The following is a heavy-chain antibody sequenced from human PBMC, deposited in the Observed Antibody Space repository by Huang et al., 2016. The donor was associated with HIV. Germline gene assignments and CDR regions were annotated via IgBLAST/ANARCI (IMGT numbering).Heavy chain of an antibody. V-gene: IGHV5-51*01. CDR1: GYTFNGYW. J-gene: IGHJ3*02. Sequence: EVQLVQSGAVVKKPGESLKISCKGSGYTFNGYWIGWVRQMPGKGLEWRGVSLPGDSDTTYSPSCQGQVTISADKSISTDYLQWSGLKASDTAMYYCARQGVGDFVVEPTGLGAFDIWGQGTMVTVSS. CDR2: SLPGDSDT. D-gene: IGHD2-2*01. CDR3: ARQGVGDFVVEPTGLGAFDI.